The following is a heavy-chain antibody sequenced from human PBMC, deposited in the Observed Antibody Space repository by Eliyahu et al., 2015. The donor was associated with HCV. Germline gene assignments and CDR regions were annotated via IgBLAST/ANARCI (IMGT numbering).Heavy chain of an antibody. CDR1: GYTFTDYY. J-gene: IGHJ4*02. Sequence: VQSGAEVKRPGASVKVSCQASGYTFTDYYMHWVRQPPGQGLEWMGRINLNSGGINYAQNFQGRXTMTRDTXISTAYMELSRXKSDDTAVYFCARANIXTTLSLDYWGQGTLVTVSS. CDR2: INLNSGGI. CDR3: ARANIXTTLSLDY. D-gene: IGHD5-12*01. V-gene: IGHV1-2*02.